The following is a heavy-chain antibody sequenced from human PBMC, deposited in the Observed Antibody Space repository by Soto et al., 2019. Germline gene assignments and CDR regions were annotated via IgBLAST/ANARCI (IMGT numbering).Heavy chain of an antibody. CDR3: ATPNYDFWSGYYRNHYYYGMDV. D-gene: IGHD3-3*01. CDR2: IDPSDSYT. J-gene: IGHJ6*02. CDR1: GYSFTSYW. Sequence: GESLKISCKGSGYSFTSYWISWVRQMPGKGLEWMGRIDPSDSYTNYSPSFQGHVTISADKSISTAYLQWSSLKASDTAMYYCATPNYDFWSGYYRNHYYYGMDVWGQGTTVTVSS. V-gene: IGHV5-10-1*01.